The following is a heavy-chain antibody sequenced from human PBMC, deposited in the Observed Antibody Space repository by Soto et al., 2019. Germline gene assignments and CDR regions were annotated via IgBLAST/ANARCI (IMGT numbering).Heavy chain of an antibody. D-gene: IGHD6-6*01. CDR1: GLTLPRYS. V-gene: IGHV3-48*01. CDR3: ARSSKFYDY. J-gene: IGHJ4*02. Sequence: EVQVVESGGDLVQPGGSLRLSCAPSGLTLPRYSMNWVRQAPGKGLEWVSYISSSSETIYYADSVKGRFTISRDNAKNLLYLQMKRLRAEETAVYYCARSSKFYDYCGQGTPVTVSS. CDR2: ISSSSETI.